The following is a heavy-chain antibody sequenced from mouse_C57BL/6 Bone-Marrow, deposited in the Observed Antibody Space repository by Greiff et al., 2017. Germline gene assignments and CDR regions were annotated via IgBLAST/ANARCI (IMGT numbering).Heavy chain of an antibody. CDR2: ISSGGDYI. D-gene: IGHD1-1*01. CDR3: TRVRYGSSYLDY. CDR1: GFTFSSYA. V-gene: IGHV5-9-1*02. Sequence: EVQGVESGEGLVKPGGSLKLSCAASGFTFSSYAMSWVRQTPEKRLEWVAYISSGGDYIYYADTVKGRFTISRDNARNTLYLQMSSLKSEDTAMYYCTRVRYGSSYLDYWGQGTTLTVSS. J-gene: IGHJ2*01.